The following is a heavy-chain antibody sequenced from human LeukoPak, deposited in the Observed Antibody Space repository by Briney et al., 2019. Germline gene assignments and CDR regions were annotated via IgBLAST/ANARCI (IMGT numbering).Heavy chain of an antibody. CDR2: ISFDETYK. V-gene: IGHV3-30*18. J-gene: IGHJ4*02. CDR1: GFMFTNYG. CDR3: ANSPIRFLEWLYDY. D-gene: IGHD3-3*01. Sequence: PGGSLRLSCFASGFMFTNYGMHWVRQAPGKGLEWVAAISFDETYKYYTDAVKGRFTISRDNSKNMMYLQMNSLGAEDTAVYYCANSPIRFLEWLYDYWGQGTLVTVSS.